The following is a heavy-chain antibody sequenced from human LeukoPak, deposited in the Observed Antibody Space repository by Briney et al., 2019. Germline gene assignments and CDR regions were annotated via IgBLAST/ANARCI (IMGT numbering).Heavy chain of an antibody. CDR1: GISVSQND. CDR3: ARDRAGRKAWVEFDP. D-gene: IGHD3-10*01. V-gene: IGHV3-66*02. CDR2: IYADGAT. Sequence: GGSLRLSCAASGISVSQNDMSWVRQAPGRGLEWVSLIYADGATHYADSVKGRFTISRDNSKNTVYLEMNSLRPEDTAVYFCARDRAGRKAWVEFDPWGQGTLVTVSS. J-gene: IGHJ5*02.